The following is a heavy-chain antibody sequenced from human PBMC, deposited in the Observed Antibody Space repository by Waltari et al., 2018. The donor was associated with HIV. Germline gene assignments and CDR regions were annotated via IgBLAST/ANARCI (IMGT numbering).Heavy chain of an antibody. D-gene: IGHD4-4*01. CDR2: VNPNNGGT. J-gene: IGHJ6*02. V-gene: IGHV1-2*06. CDR1: GYTFTGYY. CDR3: AREGARMTTMIYYYYGMDV. Sequence: QVQLVQSGAEVKKPGASVKVSCKASGYTFTGYYMHWVRQAPGQGLEWKGRVNPNNGGTNESQQVQGRVTMTRDTSSSTAYMELNKLRSDDTAVYYCAREGARMTTMIYYYYGMDVWGQGTTVTVSS.